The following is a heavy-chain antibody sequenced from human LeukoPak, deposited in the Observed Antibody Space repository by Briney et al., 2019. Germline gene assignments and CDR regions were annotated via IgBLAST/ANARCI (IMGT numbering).Heavy chain of an antibody. CDR3: ARASVTSWKYGMDV. CDR2: VSSNGGTT. D-gene: IGHD4-17*01. V-gene: IGHV3-64*01. CDR1: GFTFSSHA. J-gene: IGHJ6*02. Sequence: PGGSLRLSCVASGFTFSSHAMHWVRQAPGKGLEYVSVVSSNGGTTYYASSVKGRFTISRDNSKNTLYFQMGSLRPEDMSVYYCARASVTSWKYGMDVWGQGTTVTVSS.